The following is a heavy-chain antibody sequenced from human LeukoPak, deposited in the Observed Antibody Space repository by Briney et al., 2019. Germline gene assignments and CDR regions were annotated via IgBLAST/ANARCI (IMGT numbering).Heavy chain of an antibody. V-gene: IGHV3-23*01. J-gene: IGHJ4*02. CDR3: ARKVAVAMDLDY. CDR1: GFTFKSYG. D-gene: IGHD5-18*01. Sequence: GGSLRLSCVASGFTFKSYGMTWVRQVPGKGLEWLSSITDAGTSTKYADSVNGRFTISRDNSKNTLSLQMTGLRAEDTAVYYCARKVAVAMDLDYWGQGTLVTVSS. CDR2: ITDAGTST.